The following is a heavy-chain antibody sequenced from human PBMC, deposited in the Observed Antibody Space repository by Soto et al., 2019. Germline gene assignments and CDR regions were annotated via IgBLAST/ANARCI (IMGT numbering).Heavy chain of an antibody. D-gene: IGHD3-22*01. CDR3: ASCFKFYSRLYYYYYGMDV. Sequence: SETLSLTCTVSGDSISSDYYHWTWIRQSPGKGLEWIGYIHHSGSILYNPSLKSRVTISVDTSKNQFSLHLTSVTAADTAVYYCASCFKFYSRLYYYYYGMDVWGQGTRVTVSS. V-gene: IGHV4-30-4*08. CDR1: GDSISSDYYH. CDR2: IHHSGSI. J-gene: IGHJ6*02.